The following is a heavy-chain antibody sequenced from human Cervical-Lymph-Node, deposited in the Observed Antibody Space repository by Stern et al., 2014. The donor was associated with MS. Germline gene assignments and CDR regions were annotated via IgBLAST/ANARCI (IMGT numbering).Heavy chain of an antibody. Sequence: QVQLVQSGAEVKKPGSSVKVSCTASGGPFSRYAISWVRQAPGQGLQWMGGIVPLFGTTKYAQKFQGRVTITADMSTNTTYMELTRLRSDDTAVYYCARGTVTVTMEDLGYWGQGTLVPVS. V-gene: IGHV1-69*06. CDR1: GGPFSRYA. CDR2: IVPLFGTT. D-gene: IGHD4-11*01. CDR3: ARGTVTVTMEDLGY. J-gene: IGHJ4*02.